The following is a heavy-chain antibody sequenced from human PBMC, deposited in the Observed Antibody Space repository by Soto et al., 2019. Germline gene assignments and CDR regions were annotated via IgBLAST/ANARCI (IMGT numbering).Heavy chain of an antibody. CDR2: IYYTGST. D-gene: IGHD3-16*01. CDR1: GGSISSYY. Sequence: QVQLQELGPGLVKPSETLSLTCTVSGGSISSYYWSWIRQPPGKGLEWIGYIYYTGSTNYNPSLKSRVTISVDTSKNPFSLKLSSVTAADTAVYYCARAWGEAFDFWGQGTLVTVSS. CDR3: ARAWGEAFDF. V-gene: IGHV4-59*01. J-gene: IGHJ4*02.